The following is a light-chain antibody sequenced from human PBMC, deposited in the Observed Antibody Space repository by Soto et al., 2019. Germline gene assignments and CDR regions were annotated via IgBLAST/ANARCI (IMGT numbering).Light chain of an antibody. CDR2: LNSDGSH. CDR3: QTWGTGIVV. V-gene: IGLV4-69*01. Sequence: QSVLTQSPSASASLGASVKVTCTLSSGHSNDAIAWHQQQPEKGPRYLMRLNSDGSHTKGDGIPDRFSGSSSGAERYLTIAGLQSDDEADYYFQTWGTGIVVFGGGPKVTVL. CDR1: SGHSNDA. J-gene: IGLJ2*01.